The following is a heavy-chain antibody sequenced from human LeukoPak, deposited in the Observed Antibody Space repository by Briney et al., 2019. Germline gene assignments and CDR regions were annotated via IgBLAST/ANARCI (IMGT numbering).Heavy chain of an antibody. CDR3: ARGNTAMVIDY. V-gene: IGHV4-59*01. CDR1: GGSFSGYD. CDR2: IYYSGST. Sequence: SETLALTCAVYGGSFSGYDWSWIRQPPGKGLEWIGYIYYSGSTNYNPSLKSRVTISVGTSKNQFSLKLSSVTAADTAVYYCARGNTAMVIDYWGQRTLVTVSS. D-gene: IGHD5-18*01. J-gene: IGHJ4*02.